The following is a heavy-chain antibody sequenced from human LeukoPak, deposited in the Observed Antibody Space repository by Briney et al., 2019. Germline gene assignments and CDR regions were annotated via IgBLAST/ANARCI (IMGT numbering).Heavy chain of an antibody. CDR3: TRDCGTSGCDY. J-gene: IGHJ4*02. CDR2: INTDGTST. D-gene: IGHD5-12*01. CDR1: GFTFSSYW. V-gene: IGHV3-74*01. Sequence: GGSLRLSCAASGFTFSSYWMHWVRQAPGKGLVWVSRINTDGTSTTNADSVKGRFTISRDNAKNTAYLQMNSLRVEDTAVYYCTRDCGTSGCDYWGQGTLVTVSS.